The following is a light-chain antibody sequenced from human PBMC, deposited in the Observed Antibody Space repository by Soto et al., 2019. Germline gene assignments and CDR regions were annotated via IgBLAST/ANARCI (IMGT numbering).Light chain of an antibody. Sequence: QSALTQPASMSGSPGQSITISCTGTSSDVGGYNYVSWYQQHPGKAPKLMIYEVSNRPSGVSNRFSGSKSGNTASLTISELQAEDEADYYCSSYTSSSTLFVFGTGTKVTVL. CDR2: EVS. CDR1: SSDVGGYNY. J-gene: IGLJ1*01. V-gene: IGLV2-14*01. CDR3: SSYTSSSTLFV.